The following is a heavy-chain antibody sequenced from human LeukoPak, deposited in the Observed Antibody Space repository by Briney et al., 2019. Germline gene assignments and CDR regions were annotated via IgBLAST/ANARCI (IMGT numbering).Heavy chain of an antibody. Sequence: SQTLSLTCAVDGGSFSGYYWSWIRQPPGNVLDWHGEINHSGSNNYNPSLKSRVTISVDTSKNQFSLNLSSVTAADTAVYYCARGSFTMIETYYFDYWGQGTLVTVSS. CDR3: ARGSFTMIETYYFDY. J-gene: IGHJ4*02. CDR1: GGSFSGYY. D-gene: IGHD3-22*01. CDR2: INHSGSN. V-gene: IGHV4-34*01.